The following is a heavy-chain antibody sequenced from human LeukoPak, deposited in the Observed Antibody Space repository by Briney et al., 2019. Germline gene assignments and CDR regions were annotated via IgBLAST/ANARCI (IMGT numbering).Heavy chain of an antibody. Sequence: SVKVSCKASGGTFSSYAISWVRQAPGQGLEWMGGIIPIFGTANYAQKFQGRVTITAGESTSTAYMELSSLRSEDTAVYYCARARIVVVPASKFAFDIWGQGTMVTVSS. CDR2: IIPIFGTA. V-gene: IGHV1-69*13. J-gene: IGHJ3*02. D-gene: IGHD2-2*01. CDR3: ARARIVVVPASKFAFDI. CDR1: GGTFSSYA.